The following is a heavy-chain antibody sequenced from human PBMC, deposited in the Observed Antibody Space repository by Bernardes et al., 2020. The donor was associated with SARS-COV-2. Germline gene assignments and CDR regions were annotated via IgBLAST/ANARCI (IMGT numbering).Heavy chain of an antibody. CDR1: GFTSNTHW. V-gene: IGHV3-7*04. Sequence: GGSLRLSCAASGFTSNTHWMRWVRQAPGKGLECVASINQDGSHADYVDSVKGRFTISRDNAKNSLYLQMNGLRVEDTALYYCAGGGGYWGQGALVTVSS. CDR2: INQDGSHA. J-gene: IGHJ4*02. D-gene: IGHD2-15*01. CDR3: AGGGGY.